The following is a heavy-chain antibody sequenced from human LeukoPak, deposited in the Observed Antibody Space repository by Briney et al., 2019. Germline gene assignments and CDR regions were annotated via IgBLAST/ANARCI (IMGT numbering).Heavy chain of an antibody. CDR1: GFTFSSYS. J-gene: IGHJ6*03. CDR2: ISGSSGTI. Sequence: GGSLRLSCVAPGFTFSSYSMNWVRQAPGKGLEWVSYISGSSGTIYTADSVKGRFTISRDNAKNSLYLQMNSLRAEDTAVYYCARRSEFGVLYYMDIWGKGTTVTVSS. D-gene: IGHD3-16*01. V-gene: IGHV3-48*01. CDR3: ARRSEFGVLYYMDI.